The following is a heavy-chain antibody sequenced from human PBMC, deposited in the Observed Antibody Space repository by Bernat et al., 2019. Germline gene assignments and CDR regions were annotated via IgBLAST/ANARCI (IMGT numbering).Heavy chain of an antibody. CDR2: IYSGGST. CDR1: GFTVSSNY. D-gene: IGHD6-13*01. CDR3: ARKGSSSWYGDAFDI. V-gene: IGHV3-53*02. J-gene: IGHJ3*02. Sequence: EVQLVETGGGLIQPGGSLRLSCAASGFTVSSNYMSWVRQAPGKGLEWVSVIYSGGSTYYADSVKGRFTISRDNSKNTLYLQMNSLRAEDTAVYYCARKGSSSWYGDAFDIWGQGTMVTVSS.